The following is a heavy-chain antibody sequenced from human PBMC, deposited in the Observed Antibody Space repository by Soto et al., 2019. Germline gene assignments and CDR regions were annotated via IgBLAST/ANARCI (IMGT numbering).Heavy chain of an antibody. J-gene: IGHJ6*02. Sequence: QVQLVESGGGVVQPGRSLRLSCAASGFTFSSYGMHWVRQAPGKGLEWVAVISYDGSNKYYADSVKGRFTISRDNSKNTLYLQMNSLRAEDTAVYYCAKKRFLELLWESDFYYGMDVWGQGTTVTVSS. CDR3: AKKRFLELLWESDFYYGMDV. V-gene: IGHV3-30*18. CDR2: ISYDGSNK. CDR1: GFTFSSYG. D-gene: IGHD3-3*01.